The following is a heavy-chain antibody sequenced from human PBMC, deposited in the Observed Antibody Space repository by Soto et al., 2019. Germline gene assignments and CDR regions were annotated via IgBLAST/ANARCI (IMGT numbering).Heavy chain of an antibody. CDR1: GASITGSSY. D-gene: IGHD2-8*02. CDR3: ARGMTPPGAPAWYYFDS. Sequence: QVQLQESGPGLMKPSETLSLTCTVSGASITGSSYWSWIRQPAGKGLGWVGRFSLSGTTSYNPSLRSRVTMSADVSKNQFSLRLTSVTAADTALYYCARGMTPPGAPAWYYFDSWGQGTLVTVSS. J-gene: IGHJ4*02. V-gene: IGHV4-4*07. CDR2: FSLSGTT.